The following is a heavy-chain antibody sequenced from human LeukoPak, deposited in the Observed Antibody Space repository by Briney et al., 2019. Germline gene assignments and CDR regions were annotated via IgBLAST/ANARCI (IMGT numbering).Heavy chain of an antibody. CDR3: ARASECYYDSSGYYCSFDY. D-gene: IGHD3-22*01. J-gene: IGHJ4*02. CDR2: ISTYNGNT. V-gene: IGHV1-18*01. CDR1: GGTFSSYA. Sequence: ASVKVSCKASGGTFSSYAISWVRQAPGQGLEWMAWISTYNGNTNYAQKLQGRVTMTTDTSTSTAYMELRSLRSDDTAVYYCARASECYYDSSGYYCSFDYWGQGTLVTVSS.